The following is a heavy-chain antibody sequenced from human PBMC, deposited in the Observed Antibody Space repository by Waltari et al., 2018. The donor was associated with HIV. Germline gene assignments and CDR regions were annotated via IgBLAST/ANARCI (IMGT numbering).Heavy chain of an antibody. CDR3: ARDSRDNSWSLNFFDP. CDR1: GFTSNTYS. D-gene: IGHD6-13*01. CDR2: ISSSGTFT. J-gene: IGHJ5*02. Sequence: EVQLVESGGGPVKPGGPLRLSCRASGFTSNTYSLNWVRQAPGKGLEWISSISSSGTFTHYADSVKGRFTISRDNANKSVYLQMNSLRAEDTAVYYCARDSRDNSWSLNFFDPWGQGTLVTVSS. V-gene: IGHV3-21*01.